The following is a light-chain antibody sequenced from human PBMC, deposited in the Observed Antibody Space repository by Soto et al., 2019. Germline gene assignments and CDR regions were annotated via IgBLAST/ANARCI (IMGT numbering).Light chain of an antibody. CDR3: SSDTSSSTLV. J-gene: IGLJ1*01. Sequence: QSVLTQPASVSGSPGQSITISCTGTSSDVGAYNSVAWYQHNPGKAPKLMIYDVSNRPSGVSSRFSGSKSANTASLSISGLQADDEADYYCSSDTSSSTLVFGTGTKLTVL. CDR1: SSDVGAYNS. V-gene: IGLV2-14*01. CDR2: DVS.